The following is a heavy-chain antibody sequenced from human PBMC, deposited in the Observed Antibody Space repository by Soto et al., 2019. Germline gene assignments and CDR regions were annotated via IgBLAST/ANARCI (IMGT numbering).Heavy chain of an antibody. J-gene: IGHJ4*02. V-gene: IGHV1-2*02. D-gene: IGHD1-26*01. CDR3: ARRGIVGATGPFDY. CDR1: GYTFTGYY. Sequence: ASVKVSCKASGYTFTGYYMHWVRQAPGQGLEWMGWINPNSGGTNYAQKLQGRVTITADKSTSTAYMELSSLRSEDTAVYYCARRGIVGATGPFDYWGQGTLVTVSS. CDR2: INPNSGGT.